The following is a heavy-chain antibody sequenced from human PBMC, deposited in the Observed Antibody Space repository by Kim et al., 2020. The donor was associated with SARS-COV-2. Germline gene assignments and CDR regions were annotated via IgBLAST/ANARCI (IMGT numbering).Heavy chain of an antibody. CDR1: GGSISSSSYY. D-gene: IGHD3-22*01. V-gene: IGHV4-39*01. CDR2: IYYSGST. Sequence: SETMSLTCTVSGGSISSSSYYWGWIRQPPGKGLEWIGSIYYSGSTYYNPSLKSRVTISVDTSKNQFSLKLRSVTAADTAVYYCARRGYYDSSGYYYVWGQGTLVTVSS. CDR3: ARRGYYDSSGYYYV. J-gene: IGHJ4*02.